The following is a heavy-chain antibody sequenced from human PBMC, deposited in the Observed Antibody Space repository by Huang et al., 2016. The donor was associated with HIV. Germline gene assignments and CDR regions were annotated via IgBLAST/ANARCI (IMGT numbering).Heavy chain of an antibody. CDR3: ARGLWDSTWDGTDWLLRHFDS. J-gene: IGHJ4*02. Sequence: QVQLVQSGAEVKKPGSSLRVSCRASGDTFRKYAISWVRQAPGPGLEGMRGKIPIFGEPKYAQNCQGRITITAQESTSTIYVELSRLTFQDTAIYYCARGLWDSTWDGTDWLLRHFDSWGLGTLVTISS. CDR1: GDTFRKYA. CDR2: KIPIFGEP. D-gene: IGHD1-26*01. V-gene: IGHV1-69*13.